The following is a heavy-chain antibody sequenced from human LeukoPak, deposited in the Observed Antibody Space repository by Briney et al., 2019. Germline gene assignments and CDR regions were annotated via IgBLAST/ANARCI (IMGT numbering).Heavy chain of an antibody. Sequence: GGSLRLSCATSGFTFNSYAMSWVRQAPGEGLEWVSIISGSGGITYYADSVKGRFTVSRDNSKNTLYLQMNSLRADDTAVYYCAKVTYSINSPSDYWGQGTLVTVSS. V-gene: IGHV3-23*01. CDR3: AKVTYSINSPSDY. J-gene: IGHJ4*02. D-gene: IGHD4-11*01. CDR2: ISGSGGIT. CDR1: GFTFNSYA.